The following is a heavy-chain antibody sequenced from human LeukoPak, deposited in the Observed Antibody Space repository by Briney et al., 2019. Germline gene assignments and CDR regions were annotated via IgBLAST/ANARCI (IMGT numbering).Heavy chain of an antibody. D-gene: IGHD6-13*01. CDR3: AKDRSGGIAAAAY. V-gene: IGHV3-23*01. J-gene: IGHJ4*02. CDR1: GFTFSSYA. Sequence: GGSLRLSCAASGFTFSSYAMGWVRQAPGKGLEWVSAISGSGGSTYYADSVKGRFTISRDNSKNTLYLQMNSLRAEDTVVYYCAKDRSGGIAAAAYWGQGTLVTVSS. CDR2: ISGSGGST.